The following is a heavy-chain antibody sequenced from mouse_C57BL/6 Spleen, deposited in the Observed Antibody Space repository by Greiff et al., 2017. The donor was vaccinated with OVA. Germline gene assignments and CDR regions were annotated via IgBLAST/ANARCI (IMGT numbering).Heavy chain of an antibody. D-gene: IGHD2-4*01. CDR2: INPNNGGT. CDR3: ARDRNYLIYYEGYFDY. CDR1: GYTFTDYY. V-gene: IGHV1-26*01. J-gene: IGHJ2*01. Sequence: EVQLQQSGPELVKPGASVKISCKASGYTFTDYYMNWVKQSHGKSLEWIGDINPNNGGTSYNQKFKGKATLTVDKSSSTAYMELRSLTSEDSAVYYCARDRNYLIYYEGYFDYWGQGTTLTVSS.